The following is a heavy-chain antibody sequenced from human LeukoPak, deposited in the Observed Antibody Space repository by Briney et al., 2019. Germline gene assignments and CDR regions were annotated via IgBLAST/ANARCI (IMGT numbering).Heavy chain of an antibody. Sequence: GGSLRLSCSASGFTFNTYAMHWVRQAPGKGLEYVSAVSTDGGGTYYADSVKGRFTIFRDNSKNALFLQMNSLRPEDTAVYYCARTHSPDSSGYFDAFDIWGQGTMVTVSS. CDR2: VSTDGGGT. V-gene: IGHV3-64*04. D-gene: IGHD3-22*01. J-gene: IGHJ3*02. CDR1: GFTFNTYA. CDR3: ARTHSPDSSGYFDAFDI.